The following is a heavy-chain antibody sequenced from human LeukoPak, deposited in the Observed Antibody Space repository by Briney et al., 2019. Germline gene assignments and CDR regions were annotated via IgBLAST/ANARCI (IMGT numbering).Heavy chain of an antibody. CDR3: ASGVDSNGEDY. V-gene: IGHV4-61*08. J-gene: IGHJ4*02. Sequence: SETLSLTCTVSGDSISSGDYYWSWIRQPPGKGLEWIGYIYYSGSTNYNPSLKSRVTISVDTSKNQFSLKLSSVTAADTAVYYCASGVDSNGEDYWGQGTLVTVSS. CDR1: GDSISSGDYY. D-gene: IGHD3-22*01. CDR2: IYYSGST.